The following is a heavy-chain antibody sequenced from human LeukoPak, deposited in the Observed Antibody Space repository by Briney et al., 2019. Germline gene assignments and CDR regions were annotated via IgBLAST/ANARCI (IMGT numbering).Heavy chain of an antibody. CDR1: GGTLSGHY. CDR3: ARFSWGCSTASCYLTN. D-gene: IGHD2-2*01. J-gene: IGHJ4*02. Sequence: SETLSLTCTVGGGTLSGHYWGWIRQPPGKGLELVGHIYYTGPTFYNPSLNSRVTITLDTSRNQFSLRLTSVIAADTAVYYCARFSWGCSTASCYLTNWGQGALVTVSS. CDR2: IYYTGPT. V-gene: IGHV4-59*11.